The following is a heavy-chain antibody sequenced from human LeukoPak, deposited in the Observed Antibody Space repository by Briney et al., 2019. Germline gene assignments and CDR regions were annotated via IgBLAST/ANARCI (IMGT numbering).Heavy chain of an antibody. CDR1: GFTFSSYA. V-gene: IGHV3-30*04. CDR3: ARDGQSHCSSTSCHLYGMDV. D-gene: IGHD2-2*01. Sequence: GGSLRPSCAASGFTFSSYAMHWVRQAPGKGLEWVAVISYDGSNKYYADSVKGRFTISRDNSKNTLYLQMNSLRAEDTAVYYCARDGQSHCSSTSCHLYGMDVWGQGTTVTVSS. CDR2: ISYDGSNK. J-gene: IGHJ6*02.